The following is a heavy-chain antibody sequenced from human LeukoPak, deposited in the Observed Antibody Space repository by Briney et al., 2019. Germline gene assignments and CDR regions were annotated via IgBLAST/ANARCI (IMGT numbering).Heavy chain of an antibody. CDR3: TTELLVATIFH. J-gene: IGHJ4*02. D-gene: IGHD5-12*01. CDR2: IKSKTEGGTA. V-gene: IGHV3-15*01. Sequence: GGSLRLSCAASGFTFSNAWMSWVRQAPGRGLEWVGRIKSKTEGGTADYAAPVKGRFTILRDDSKNTLYLQMNSLKTEDTAVYYCTTELLVATIFHWGQGTLVTVSS. CDR1: GFTFSNAW.